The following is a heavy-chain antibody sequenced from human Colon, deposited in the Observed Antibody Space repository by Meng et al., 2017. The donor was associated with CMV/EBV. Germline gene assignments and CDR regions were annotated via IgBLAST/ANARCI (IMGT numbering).Heavy chain of an antibody. D-gene: IGHD6-6*01. V-gene: IGHV3-30*02. CDR1: GFSFSSYG. CDR3: AKHIRQLIKYYYYGINV. J-gene: IGHJ6*02. CDR2: IRYDGSDK. Sequence: GESLKISCAASGFSFSSYGMHWVRQVPGKGLEWVAFIRYDGSDKYSADSVKGRFTISRDNSKNTLYVQMNSLRPEDTAVYYCAKHIRQLIKYYYYGINVWGQGTTVTVSS.